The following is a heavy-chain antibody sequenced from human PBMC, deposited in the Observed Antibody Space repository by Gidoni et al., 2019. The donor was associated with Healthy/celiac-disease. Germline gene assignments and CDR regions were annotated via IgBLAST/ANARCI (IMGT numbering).Heavy chain of an antibody. CDR1: GFTFSNYA. CDR3: AKDLEYYYDNSDY. Sequence: EVQLLESGGGLVQPGGSLRLSCAASGFTFSNYAMSWVRQAPGKGLAWGSGMSGSGGGTYYADSVKGRFTISRDNSKSTLYLQMNSLRAEDTAVYYCAKDLEYYYDNSDYWGQGTLVTVSS. D-gene: IGHD3-22*01. CDR2: MSGSGGGT. J-gene: IGHJ4*02. V-gene: IGHV3-23*01.